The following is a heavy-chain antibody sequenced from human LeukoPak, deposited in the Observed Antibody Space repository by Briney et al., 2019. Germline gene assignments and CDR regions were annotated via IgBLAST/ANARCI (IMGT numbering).Heavy chain of an antibody. CDR3: ARGQVSAARGYNWFDP. CDR2: INARGDT. V-gene: IGHV4-34*01. J-gene: IGHJ5*02. D-gene: IGHD2-2*01. CDR1: AWSFNDYY. Sequence: SETLSLTCAVYAWSFNDYYWNWIRQPPGKGLEWIGEINARGDTNYNPSLKSRVTISVDTSKKQFSLRLTSMIAADTALYYCARGQVSAARGYNWFDPWGQGTLVTVSS.